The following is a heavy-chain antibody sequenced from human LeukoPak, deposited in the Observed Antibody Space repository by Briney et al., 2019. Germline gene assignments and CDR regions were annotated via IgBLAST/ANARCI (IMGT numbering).Heavy chain of an antibody. CDR3: ARVPFLLSGFWDY. CDR1: GYTFTSHY. Sequence: ASVKVSCKASGYTFTSHYIHWVRQAPGQGLEWMGIISPSGGSTTYAQKFQGRVTMTRDTSTSTVYMDLSSLRSEGTAVYYCARVPFLLSGFWDYWGQGTLVTVSS. D-gene: IGHD6-25*01. CDR2: ISPSGGST. J-gene: IGHJ4*02. V-gene: IGHV1-46*01.